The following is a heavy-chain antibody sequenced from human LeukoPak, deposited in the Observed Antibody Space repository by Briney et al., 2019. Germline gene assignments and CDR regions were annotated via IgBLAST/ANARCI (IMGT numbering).Heavy chain of an antibody. Sequence: SVKVSCKASGGTFSSYAISWVRQAPGQGLEWMGGIIPIFGTANYAQKFQGRVTITANESTSTAYMELSSLRSEDTAVYYCARGKVAVAGTRGHDAFDIWGQGTMVTVSS. J-gene: IGHJ3*02. CDR3: ARGKVAVAGTRGHDAFDI. CDR2: IIPIFGTA. V-gene: IGHV1-69*13. CDR1: GGTFSSYA. D-gene: IGHD6-19*01.